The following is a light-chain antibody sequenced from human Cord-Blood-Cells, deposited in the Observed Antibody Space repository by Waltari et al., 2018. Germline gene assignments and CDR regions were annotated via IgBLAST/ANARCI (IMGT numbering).Light chain of an antibody. Sequence: SPGQSITISCTGTSSDVGSYNLVSWYQQHPGKAPKLMIYEGSKRPSGVSNRFSCSKSGNTASLTISGLQAEDEADYYCCSYAGSSTVFGGGTKLTVL. V-gene: IGLV2-23*01. CDR3: CSYAGSSTV. CDR1: SSDVGSYNL. J-gene: IGLJ2*01. CDR2: EGS.